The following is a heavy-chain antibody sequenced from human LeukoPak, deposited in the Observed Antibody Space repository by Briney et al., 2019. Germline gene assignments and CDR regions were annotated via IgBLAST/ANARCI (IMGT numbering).Heavy chain of an antibody. J-gene: IGHJ4*02. V-gene: IGHV3-23*01. CDR3: ARDLAWGAFDY. D-gene: IGHD7-27*01. CDR1: GFTFSNHG. CDR2: ISPRGGGT. Sequence: GGSLRLSCAASGFTFSNHGMNWVRQAPGKGLGWLSGISPRGGGTYYADSVKGRFTISRDDSKNTLSLQMNSLRVEDTAVYYCARDLAWGAFDYWGQGTLVTVSS.